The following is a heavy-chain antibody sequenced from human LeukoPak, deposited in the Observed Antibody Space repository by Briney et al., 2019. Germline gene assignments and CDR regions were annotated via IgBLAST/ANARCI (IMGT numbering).Heavy chain of an antibody. D-gene: IGHD6-13*01. CDR2: INHSGST. V-gene: IGHV4-34*01. Sequence: SETLSLTCAVYGGSFSGYYWSWIRQPPGKGLEWIGEINHSGSTYYNPSLKSRVTISVDTSKNQFSLKLSSVTAADTAVYYCARDDSSSWTVDYWGQGTLVTVSS. CDR1: GGSFSGYY. J-gene: IGHJ4*02. CDR3: ARDDSSSWTVDY.